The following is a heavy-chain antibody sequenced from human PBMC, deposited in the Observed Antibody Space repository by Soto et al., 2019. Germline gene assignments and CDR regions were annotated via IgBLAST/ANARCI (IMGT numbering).Heavy chain of an antibody. CDR2: IKSITDGGTT. CDR3: TTDSADIVVVPATFGMDV. J-gene: IGHJ6*02. CDR1: GITFSNAW. D-gene: IGHD2-2*01. Sequence: GGFLRLSCGAAGITFSNAWMTWVRQAPGKGLEWVGRIKSITDGGTTDYAAPVKGRFTISRDDSKDTLYLQMNNLRTEDTAVYHCTTDSADIVVVPATFGMDVWGQGTTVTVSS. V-gene: IGHV3-15*01.